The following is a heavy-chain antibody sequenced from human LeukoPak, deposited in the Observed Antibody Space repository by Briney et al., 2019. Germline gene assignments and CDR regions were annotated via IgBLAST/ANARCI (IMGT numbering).Heavy chain of an antibody. D-gene: IGHD2-2*01. Sequence: ASMKVSCKASGYTFICYFMHWVRQAPGQGLEWMGWINPNSGGTNYAQKFQGRVAMTRDTSISTVYMGLSRLRSDDTAVYYCARDSCSSTSCLSSDDYWGQGTLVTVSS. CDR2: INPNSGGT. V-gene: IGHV1-2*02. J-gene: IGHJ4*02. CDR3: ARDSCSSTSCLSSDDY. CDR1: GYTFICYF.